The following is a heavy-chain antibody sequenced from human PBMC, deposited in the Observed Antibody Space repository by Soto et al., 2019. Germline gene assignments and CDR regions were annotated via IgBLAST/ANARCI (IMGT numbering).Heavy chain of an antibody. CDR2: IKQDGSEK. CDR3: ARAVQYYDFWSGYPNYYYYMDV. V-gene: IGHV3-7*01. D-gene: IGHD3-3*01. Sequence: PGGSLRLSCVASGFTFSSYWRSWVRQAPGKGLEWVANIKQDGSEKYYVDSVKGRFTISRDNAKNSLYLQMNSLRAEDTAVYYCARAVQYYDFWSGYPNYYYYMDVWGKGTTVTVSS. CDR1: GFTFSSYW. J-gene: IGHJ6*03.